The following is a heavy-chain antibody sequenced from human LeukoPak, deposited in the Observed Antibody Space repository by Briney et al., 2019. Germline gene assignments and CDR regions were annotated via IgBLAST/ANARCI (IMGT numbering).Heavy chain of an antibody. CDR3: ARDGYDYRTEDGY. CDR2: ISSSSSYI. Sequence: KPGGSLRLSCAASGFTFSSYSMNWVRQAPGKGLEWVSSISSSSSYIYYADSVKGRFTISRDNAKNSLYLQMNSLRAEDTAVYYCARDGYDYRTEDGYWGQGTLVTVSS. V-gene: IGHV3-21*01. J-gene: IGHJ4*02. CDR1: GFTFSSYS. D-gene: IGHD5-12*01.